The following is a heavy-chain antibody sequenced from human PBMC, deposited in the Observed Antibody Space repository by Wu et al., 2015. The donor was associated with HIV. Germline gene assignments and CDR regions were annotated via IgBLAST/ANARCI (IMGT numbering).Heavy chain of an antibody. CDR3: ARAGGAYCGGDCYPEVLYYYYYGMDV. Sequence: QVQLVQSGAEVKKPGASVKVSCKASGYTFTGYYMHWVRQAPGQGLEWMGWINPNSGGTNYAQKFQGRVTMTRDTSISTAYMELSRLRSDDTAVYYCARAGGAYCGGDCYPEVLYYYYYGMDVWGQGTTVTSP. D-gene: IGHD2-21*02. V-gene: IGHV1-2*02. J-gene: IGHJ6*02. CDR2: INPNSGGT. CDR1: GYTFTGYY.